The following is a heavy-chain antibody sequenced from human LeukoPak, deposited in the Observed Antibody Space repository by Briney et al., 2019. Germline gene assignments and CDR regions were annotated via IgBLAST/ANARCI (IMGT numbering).Heavy chain of an antibody. CDR1: GFTFSSYW. CDR3: ARLLAGSGYARDAFDI. D-gene: IGHD3-22*01. J-gene: IGHJ3*02. Sequence: GGSLRLSCAASGFTFSSYWMHWVRQAPGKGLVWVSRIKSDGSSTSYADSVKGRFTISRDNAKNTLYLQMNSLRAEDTAVYSCARLLAGSGYARDAFDIWGQGTMVTVSS. V-gene: IGHV3-74*01. CDR2: IKSDGSST.